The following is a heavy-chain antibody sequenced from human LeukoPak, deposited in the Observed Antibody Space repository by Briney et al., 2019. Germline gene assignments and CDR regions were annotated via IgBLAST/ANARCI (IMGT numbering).Heavy chain of an antibody. CDR2: INWNGGST. D-gene: IGHD6-13*01. CDR3: ARGKSSSWSYYYYYMDV. Sequence: GGSLRLSCAASGFTFDDYGMSWVRQAPGKGLEWVSGINWNGGSTGYADSVKGRFTISIDKAKNSLYLQMNSLRAEDTALYYCARGKSSSWSYYYYYMDVWGKGTTVTVSS. CDR1: GFTFDDYG. J-gene: IGHJ6*03. V-gene: IGHV3-20*04.